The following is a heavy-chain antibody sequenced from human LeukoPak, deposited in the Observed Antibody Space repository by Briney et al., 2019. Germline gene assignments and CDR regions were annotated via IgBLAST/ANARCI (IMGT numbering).Heavy chain of an antibody. CDR3: ARDPSSSWYGGYFDY. CDR1: GGSISSYY. V-gene: IGHV4-4*07. D-gene: IGHD6-13*01. J-gene: IGHJ4*02. CDR2: IYTSGST. Sequence: SETLSLTCTVSGGSISSYYWSWIRQPAGKGLEWIGRIYTSGSTNYNPSLKSRVTMSVDTSKNQFSLKLSSVTAADTAVYYCARDPSSSWYGGYFDYRGQGTLVTVSS.